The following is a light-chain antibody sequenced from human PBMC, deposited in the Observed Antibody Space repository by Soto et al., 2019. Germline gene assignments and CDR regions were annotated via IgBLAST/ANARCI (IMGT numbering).Light chain of an antibody. CDR3: SSYITNSTLV. V-gene: IGLV2-14*01. CDR2: EVS. Sequence: QSALTQPASVSGSPGQSITISCTGTSSDVGGYNYVFWYQQQPGKAPKLIIYEVSNRPSGVSNRFSGSKSGNTASLTISGLQAEDEYDYYCSSYITNSTLVFGGGTKVTVL. J-gene: IGLJ3*02. CDR1: SSDVGGYNY.